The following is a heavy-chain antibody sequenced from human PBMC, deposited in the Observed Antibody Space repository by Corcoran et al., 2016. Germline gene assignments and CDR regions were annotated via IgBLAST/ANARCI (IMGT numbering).Heavy chain of an antibody. J-gene: IGHJ3*02. CDR1: GYTFTSYG. V-gene: IGHV1-18*01. D-gene: IGHD3-9*01. CDR2: ISAYNGNT. CDR3: ARDRRYDILTGYYKSDAFDI. Sequence: QVQLVQSGAEVKKPGASVKVSCKASGYTFTSYGISWVRQAPGQGLEWMGWISAYNGNTNYAQKLQGRVTMTTDTSTSTAYMEPRSLRSDDTAVYYCARDRRYDILTGYYKSDAFDIWGQGTMVTVSS.